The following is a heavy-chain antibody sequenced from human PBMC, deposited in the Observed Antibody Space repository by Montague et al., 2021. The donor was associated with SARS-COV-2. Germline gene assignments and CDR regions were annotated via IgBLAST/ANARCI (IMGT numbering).Heavy chain of an antibody. D-gene: IGHD5-18*01. J-gene: IGHJ4*02. Sequence: SLRLSCAASGFTFSSYAMHWVRQAPGKGLEWVAVISYDGSNKYYADSVKGRFTISGDNSKNTLYLQMNSLRAEDTAVYYCARDLSGYSYGFDYWGQGTLVTVSS. CDR3: ARDLSGYSYGFDY. V-gene: IGHV3-30-3*01. CDR2: ISYDGSNK. CDR1: GFTFSSYA.